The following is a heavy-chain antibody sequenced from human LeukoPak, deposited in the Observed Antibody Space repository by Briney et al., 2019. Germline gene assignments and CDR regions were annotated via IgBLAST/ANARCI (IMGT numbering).Heavy chain of an antibody. CDR1: GYTFTGYY. V-gene: IGHV1-2*02. CDR2: INPNSGGT. Sequence: ASVKVSCKASGYTFTGYYMHWVRQAPGQGLEWVGWINPNSGGTNYAQKFQGRVTMTRDTSISTAYMELSGLRSDDTAVYYCARDLGRSGGWFDPWGQGTLVTVSS. J-gene: IGHJ5*02. CDR3: ARDLGRSGGWFDP. D-gene: IGHD3/OR15-3a*01.